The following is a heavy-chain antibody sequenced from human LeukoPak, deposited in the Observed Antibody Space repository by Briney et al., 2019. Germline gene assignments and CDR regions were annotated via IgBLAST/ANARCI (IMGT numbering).Heavy chain of an antibody. D-gene: IGHD5-12*01. CDR2: ISGSGGST. J-gene: IGHJ4*02. Sequence: GGSLRLSCAASGFTFNSHAMTWVRQAPGKGLEWVSGISGSGGSTYYADSVKGRFTISRDNAKNSLYLQMNSLRAEDTAVYYCARDPGFGYSGYDYDYWGQGTLVTVSS. V-gene: IGHV3-23*01. CDR1: GFTFNSHA. CDR3: ARDPGFGYSGYDYDY.